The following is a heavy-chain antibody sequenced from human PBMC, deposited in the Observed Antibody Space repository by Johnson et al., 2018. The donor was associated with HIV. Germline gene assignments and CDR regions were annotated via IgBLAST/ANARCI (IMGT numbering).Heavy chain of an antibody. V-gene: IGHV3-7*01. CDR1: VFTFDDYG. CDR2: IKQDGSEK. J-gene: IGHJ3*02. D-gene: IGHD4-17*01. Sequence: VQLVEPGGGVVRPVGSLRLSCAASVFTFDDYGMNWVRQAPGKGLEWVANIKQDGSEKYYVDSVKGRFTISRDNAKNSLYLQMNSLRAEDTAVYYCARPIGRLRRVFDAFDIWGQGTMVTVSS. CDR3: ARPIGRLRRVFDAFDI.